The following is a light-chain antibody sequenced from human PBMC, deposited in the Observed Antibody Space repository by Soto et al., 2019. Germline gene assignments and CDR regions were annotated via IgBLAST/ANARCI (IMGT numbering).Light chain of an antibody. CDR3: SSYTTISTLEV. Sequence: QSALTQPASESGSPGQSITISCTGTSSDVGGYNYVSWYQQHPGKAPKLMIYEVSNRPSGVSNRFAGSKSGNTASLTSSGLQAEDEADYYCSSYTTISTLEVFGGGTRLTVL. CDR1: SSDVGGYNY. CDR2: EVS. V-gene: IGLV2-14*01. J-gene: IGLJ3*02.